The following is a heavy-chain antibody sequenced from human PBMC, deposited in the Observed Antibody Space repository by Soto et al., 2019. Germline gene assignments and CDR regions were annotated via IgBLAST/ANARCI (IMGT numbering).Heavy chain of an antibody. CDR1: GFTFSGFD. V-gene: IGHV3-23*01. D-gene: IGHD6-25*01. Sequence: EVQLLESGGGLVQPGGSLRLSCAASGFTFSGFDMNWVRQTAGKGLEWVSTISGKGDDTYYADSVKGRFTISRDISKNTLYLQMISLRVEDTAIYYCVKDPGQRLYRAFDLWGQGTVVTVSP. CDR2: ISGKGDDT. J-gene: IGHJ3*01. CDR3: VKDPGQRLYRAFDL.